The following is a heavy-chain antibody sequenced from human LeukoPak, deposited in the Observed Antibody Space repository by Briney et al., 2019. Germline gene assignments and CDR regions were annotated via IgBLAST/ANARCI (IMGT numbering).Heavy chain of an antibody. Sequence: SETLSLTCTVAGGSISSGGYYWSWIRQHPGKGLEWIGYIYYSGSTYYNPSLKSRVTISVDTSKNQFSLKLSSVTAADTAVYYCAKVEGTTMYDAFDIWGQGTMVTVSS. CDR3: AKVEGTTMYDAFDI. CDR2: IYYSGST. CDR1: GGSISSGGYY. D-gene: IGHD4-17*01. V-gene: IGHV4-31*03. J-gene: IGHJ3*02.